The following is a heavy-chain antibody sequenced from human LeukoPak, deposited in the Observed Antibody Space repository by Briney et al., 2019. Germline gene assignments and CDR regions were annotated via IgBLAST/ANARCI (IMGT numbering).Heavy chain of an antibody. CDR1: GGTFSSYA. D-gene: IGHD4-23*01. Sequence: VASVKVSCKASGGTFSSYAISWVRQAPGQGLEWMGGIIPIFGTANYAQKFQGRVTITADESTSTAYMELSSLRSEDTAVYYCARGTVVTGFDYWGQGTLVTVSS. V-gene: IGHV1-69*13. J-gene: IGHJ4*02. CDR3: ARGTVVTGFDY. CDR2: IIPIFGTA.